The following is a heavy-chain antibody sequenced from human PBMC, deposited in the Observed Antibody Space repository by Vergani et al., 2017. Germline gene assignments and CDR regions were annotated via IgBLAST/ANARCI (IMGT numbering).Heavy chain of an antibody. Sequence: EVQLVESGGGLVKPGGSLRLSCAASGFTFSSYSMNWVRQAPGKGLEWVSSISSSSSYIYYADSVKGRFTISRDNAKNSLYLQMNSLRAEDTAVYYCAGDWNIAAASVGMDVWGQGTTVTVSS. CDR2: ISSSSSYI. CDR1: GFTFSSYS. V-gene: IGHV3-21*01. CDR3: AGDWNIAAASVGMDV. J-gene: IGHJ6*02. D-gene: IGHD6-25*01.